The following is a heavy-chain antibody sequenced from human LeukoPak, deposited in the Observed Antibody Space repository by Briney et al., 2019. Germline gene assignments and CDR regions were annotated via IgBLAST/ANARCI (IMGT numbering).Heavy chain of an antibody. J-gene: IGHJ4*02. Sequence: GGSLRLSCAASGFTFSSYWMTWVRQAPGKGLEWVANIKQDGSENYYVDSVKGRFTISRDNARNSLYLQMNSLRAEDTAVYYCARGGVSLWFGELFDYWGQGTLVTVSS. CDR3: ARGGVSLWFGELFDY. D-gene: IGHD3-10*01. V-gene: IGHV3-7*03. CDR1: GFTFSSYW. CDR2: IKQDGSEN.